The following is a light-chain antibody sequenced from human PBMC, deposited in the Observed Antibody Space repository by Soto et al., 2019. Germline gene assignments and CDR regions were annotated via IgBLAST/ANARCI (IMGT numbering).Light chain of an antibody. J-gene: IGKJ4*01. CDR1: QTVRNNY. Sequence: GLTHSLCTLYVAALDLADGSFRSSQTVRNNYLAWYQQKPGQAPRLLIYDASSRATGIPDRFSGGGSGTDFTLTISRREPEDFAEYYCQQLRNDQLTFVGGTKV. CDR2: DAS. V-gene: IGKV3-20*01. CDR3: QQLRNDQLT.